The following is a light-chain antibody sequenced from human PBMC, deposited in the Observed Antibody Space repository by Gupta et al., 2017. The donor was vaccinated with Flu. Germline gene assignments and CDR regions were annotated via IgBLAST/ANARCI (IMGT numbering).Light chain of an antibody. CDR1: QSITNW. J-gene: IGKJ1*01. V-gene: IGKV1-5*03. CDR3: QQDNSYPWT. CDR2: KAS. Sequence: RSTLSASVGDRVTISCRASQSITNWLAWYQQKPGKAPKLLICKASRAESGVPARFSGSGSGTEFTLTISSLQPDDFATYYCQQDNSYPWTFGQGTKVEIK.